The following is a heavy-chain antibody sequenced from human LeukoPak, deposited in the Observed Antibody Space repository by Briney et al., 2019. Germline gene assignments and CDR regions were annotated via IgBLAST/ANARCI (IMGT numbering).Heavy chain of an antibody. J-gene: IGHJ4*02. Sequence: GGSLRLSCSASGFTFSNYAMHWVRQAPGKGLEYVSGISSNGGSTNYADSVKGRFTISRDNSKNTLSLQMSSVRTEDTALYYCVKDAGSGNYGQGYYWGQGTLVTVSS. CDR3: VKDAGSGNYGQGYY. CDR2: ISSNGGST. V-gene: IGHV3-64D*06. CDR1: GFTFSNYA. D-gene: IGHD1-26*01.